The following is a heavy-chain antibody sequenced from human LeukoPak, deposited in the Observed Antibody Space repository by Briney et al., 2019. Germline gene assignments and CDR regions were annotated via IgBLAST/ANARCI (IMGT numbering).Heavy chain of an antibody. CDR1: GFTFSSYA. V-gene: IGHV3-23*01. Sequence: GGSLRLSCAASGFTFSSYAMSWVRQAPGKGLEWVSAISGSGGSTCYADSVKGRFTISRDNSKNTLYLQMNSLRAEDTAVYYCANSWYSSGWYGGVDYWGQGTLVTVSS. CDR2: ISGSGGST. CDR3: ANSWYSSGWYGGVDY. D-gene: IGHD6-19*01. J-gene: IGHJ4*02.